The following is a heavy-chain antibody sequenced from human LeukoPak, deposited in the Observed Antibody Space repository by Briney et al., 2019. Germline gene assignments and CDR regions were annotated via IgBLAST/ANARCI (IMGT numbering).Heavy chain of an antibody. Sequence: SETLSLTCTVSGGXISSGGYYWSWIRQHPGKGLEWIGYIYYSGSTYYNPSLKSRVTISVDTSKNQFSLKLSSVTAADTAVYYCARGVLYYGGKPRGFDYWGQGTLVTVSS. J-gene: IGHJ4*02. D-gene: IGHD4-23*01. CDR1: GGXISSGGYY. CDR2: IYYSGST. V-gene: IGHV4-31*03. CDR3: ARGVLYYGGKPRGFDY.